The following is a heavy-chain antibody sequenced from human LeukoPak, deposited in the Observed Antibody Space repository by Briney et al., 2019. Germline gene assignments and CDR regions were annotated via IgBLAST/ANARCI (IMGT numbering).Heavy chain of an antibody. CDR3: ARDEWGYGSGSFDY. V-gene: IGHV3-33*01. J-gene: IGHJ4*02. CDR2: IWYDGSNK. D-gene: IGHD3-10*01. Sequence: PGGSLRLSCAASGFTFSSYGMHWVRQAPGKGLEWVEVIWYDGSNKYYADSVRGRFTISRDNSKSTLYLQMNSLRVEDTAVYYCARDEWGYGSGSFDYWGQGTLVTVSS. CDR1: GFTFSSYG.